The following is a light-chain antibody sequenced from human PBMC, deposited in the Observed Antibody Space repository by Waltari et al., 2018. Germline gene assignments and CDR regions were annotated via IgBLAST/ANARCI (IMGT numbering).Light chain of an antibody. CDR3: SSYTSSGTVV. J-gene: IGLJ3*02. CDR1: SSDVGGYKY. CDR2: DVT. Sequence: QSALTQPASVSGSPGQSITIPCPGTSSDVGGYKYVSWYQQHPGKAPQLMIYDVTNRPSGVSNRFYGSKSGNTASLTISGLQAEDEADYYCSSYTSSGTVVFGGGTKLTVL. V-gene: IGLV2-14*01.